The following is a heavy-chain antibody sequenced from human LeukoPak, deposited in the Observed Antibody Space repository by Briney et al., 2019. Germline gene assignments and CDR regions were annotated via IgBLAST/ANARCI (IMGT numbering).Heavy chain of an antibody. J-gene: IGHJ4*02. CDR1: GGSIRSYY. CDR3: ARSLSSGWFPFDY. Sequence: SETLSLTCTVSGGSIRSYYWSWIRQPAGKGLEWIGRIYTTGSTTYNPSLKSRVTMSVDTSKNQFSLKQNSVTAADTAVYYCARSLSSGWFPFDYWGQGTLVTVSS. D-gene: IGHD6-19*01. V-gene: IGHV4-4*07. CDR2: IYTTGST.